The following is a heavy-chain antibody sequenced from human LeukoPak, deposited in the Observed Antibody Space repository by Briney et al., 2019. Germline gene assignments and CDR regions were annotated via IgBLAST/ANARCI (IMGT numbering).Heavy chain of an antibody. CDR2: VSRSGST. V-gene: IGHV4-4*02. CDR3: ARGGDWRFDY. D-gene: IGHD2-21*02. J-gene: IGHJ4*02. CDR1: GESISSNYW. Sequence: ASETLSLTCAVSGESISSNYWWTWVRQPPGKGLEWIGEVSRSGSTNYSPSLKSRFTISIDKSKNQSSLKLSSVTAADTAMYYCARGGDWRFDYWGQGTLATVSS.